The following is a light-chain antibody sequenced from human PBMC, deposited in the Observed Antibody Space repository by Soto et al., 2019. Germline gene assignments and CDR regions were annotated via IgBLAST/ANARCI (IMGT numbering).Light chain of an antibody. Sequence: IQMTHPPSSLFASVWDRVTITCRANLTITNYLHWYQQKSGRVPKLLISAVSNLQGGVPSRFSGRGSGTDFSLTISSLRLEDFATYFCQQTYTVPFNFGGGTKVDIK. CDR3: QQTYTVPFN. CDR2: AVS. CDR1: LTITNY. J-gene: IGKJ4*01. V-gene: IGKV1-39*01.